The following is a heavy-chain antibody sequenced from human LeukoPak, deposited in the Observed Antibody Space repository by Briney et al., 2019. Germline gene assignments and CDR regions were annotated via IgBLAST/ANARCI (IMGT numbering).Heavy chain of an antibody. CDR1: GFTFSSYW. CDR3: ARDPRLAVAGTKVFDY. J-gene: IGHJ4*02. CDR2: INSDGGGT. D-gene: IGHD6-19*01. Sequence: GGSLRLSCAVSGFTFSSYWMHWVRQAPGKGLAWVSRINSDGGGTNYADSVKGRFTISRDNAKNTLYLQMNSLRAEDTAVYYCARDPRLAVAGTKVFDYWGQGTLVTVSS. V-gene: IGHV3-74*01.